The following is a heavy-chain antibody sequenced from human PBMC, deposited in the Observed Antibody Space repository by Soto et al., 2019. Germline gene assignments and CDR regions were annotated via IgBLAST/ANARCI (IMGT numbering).Heavy chain of an antibody. CDR2: IYPGDSDT. CDR1: GYTFSTYW. J-gene: IGHJ4*02. CDR3: ARKFAPEFFDS. D-gene: IGHD3-10*01. V-gene: IGHV5-51*01. Sequence: GESLKISCKGSGYTFSTYWIAWVRQMPGKGLEWMGIIYPGDSDTKYSPAFQGQVTISADKSINTAYLQWTSLEASDTAMYYCARKFAPEFFDSWGQGTLVTVS.